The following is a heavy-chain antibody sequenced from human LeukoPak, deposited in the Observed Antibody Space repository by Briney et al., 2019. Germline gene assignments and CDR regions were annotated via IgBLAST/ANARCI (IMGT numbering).Heavy chain of an antibody. D-gene: IGHD4-11*01. Sequence: SETLSLTCTVSGVSISSGTYYWGWIRQPPGKGLEWIGSIHYSGTIYYNPSLKSRVTISIDTSKNQFSLRLRSVTAADTAVYYCARGTPYNPWGQGTLVTVSS. CDR3: ARGTPYNP. CDR2: IHYSGTI. CDR1: GVSISSGTYY. V-gene: IGHV4-39*07. J-gene: IGHJ5*02.